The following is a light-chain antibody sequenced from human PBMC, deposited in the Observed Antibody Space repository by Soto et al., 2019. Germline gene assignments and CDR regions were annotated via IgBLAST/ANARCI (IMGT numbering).Light chain of an antibody. CDR3: QQYNGYWT. CDR2: KAS. Sequence: DIQMTQSPSTPSASVGDRVTITCRASQSISDLLAWYQQKPGKAPKLLIYKASSLKSGVPSRFSGSGSGTEYTLTISSLQPDDFATYYCQQYNGYWTFGQGTKVEIK. V-gene: IGKV1-5*03. CDR1: QSISDL. J-gene: IGKJ1*01.